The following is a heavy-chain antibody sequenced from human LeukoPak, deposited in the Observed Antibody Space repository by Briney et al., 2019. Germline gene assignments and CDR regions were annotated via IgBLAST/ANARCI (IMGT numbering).Heavy chain of an antibody. V-gene: IGHV3-33*01. CDR1: GFTFSSYG. Sequence: PGGSLRLSCAASGFTFSSYGMHWVRQAPGKGLEWVAVIWYDGSNKYYADSVKGRFTISRDNSKNTLYLQMNSLRAEDTAVYYCARHYDSSGYLPFDYWGQGTLVTVSS. D-gene: IGHD3-22*01. J-gene: IGHJ4*02. CDR3: ARHYDSSGYLPFDY. CDR2: IWYDGSNK.